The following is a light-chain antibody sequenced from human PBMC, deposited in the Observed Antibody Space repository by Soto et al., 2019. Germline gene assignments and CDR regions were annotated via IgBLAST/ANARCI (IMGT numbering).Light chain of an antibody. CDR2: DVS. CDR3: CSSAGAFYV. CDR1: SSDIGGHIS. V-gene: IGLV2-11*01. Sequence: QSALTQPRSVSGSPGQSVTISCTGTSSDIGGHISFSWFQQHPGKAPKLMIYDVSKRPSGVPDRFSGSKSGNTASLTISGLQAEDEADYYCCSSAGAFYVFGTGTKLTVL. J-gene: IGLJ1*01.